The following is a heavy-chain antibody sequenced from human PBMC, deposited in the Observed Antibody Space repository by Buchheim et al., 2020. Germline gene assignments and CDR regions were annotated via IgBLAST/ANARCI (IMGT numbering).Heavy chain of an antibody. CDR2: VHHSGRT. Sequence: QQQLQESGPGLVKPSGTLSLTCTVSGDSISSDNWWSWVRQSPEKGLEWIGDVHHSGRTNSNPSLKSRVTISIDKFQNQFSLRLTSLSAADTAVYYCAREDFWFDPWGQGTL. V-gene: IGHV4-4*02. J-gene: IGHJ5*02. CDR3: AREDFWFDP. D-gene: IGHD3-3*01. CDR1: GDSISSDNW.